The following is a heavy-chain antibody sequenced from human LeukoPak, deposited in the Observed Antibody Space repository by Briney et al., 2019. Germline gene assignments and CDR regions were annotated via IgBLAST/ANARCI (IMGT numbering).Heavy chain of an antibody. J-gene: IGHJ5*02. CDR1: GYTFTSYG. D-gene: IGHD1-7*01. CDR2: INPNSGGT. Sequence: ASVKVSYKASGYTFTSYGISWVRQAPGQGLEWMGWINPNSGGTNYAQKFQGRVTMTRDTSISTAYMELSRLRSDDTAVYYCARGVLTGTTVYNWFDPWGQGTLVTVSS. CDR3: ARGVLTGTTVYNWFDP. V-gene: IGHV1-2*02.